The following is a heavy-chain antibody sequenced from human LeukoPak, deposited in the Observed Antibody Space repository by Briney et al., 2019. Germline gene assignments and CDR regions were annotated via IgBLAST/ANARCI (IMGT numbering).Heavy chain of an antibody. V-gene: IGHV3-23*01. D-gene: IGHD3-3*01. J-gene: IGHJ4*02. Sequence: GGSLRLPCAASGFTFSSYAMSWVRQAPGKGLEWVSAISGSGGSTYYADSVKGRFTISRDNSKNTLYLQMNSLGAEDTAVYYCAKVEDYDFWSGPDYWGQGTLVTVSS. CDR3: AKVEDYDFWSGPDY. CDR2: ISGSGGST. CDR1: GFTFSSYA.